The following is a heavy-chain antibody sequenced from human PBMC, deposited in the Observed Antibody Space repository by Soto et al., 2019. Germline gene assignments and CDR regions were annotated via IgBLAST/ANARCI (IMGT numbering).Heavy chain of an antibody. CDR2: IYYSGST. CDR1: GGSISSGGYY. J-gene: IGHJ4*02. CDR3: ARAAERFGELLPYFDY. V-gene: IGHV4-31*03. Sequence: QVQLQESGPGLVKPSQTLSLTCTVSGGSISSGGYYWSWIRQHPGKGLEWIGYIYYSGSTYYNPSLKSRVPTSVDTAKNQFSLKLSSVTAPGTAVYYCARAAERFGELLPYFDYWGQGTLVTVSS. D-gene: IGHD3-10*01.